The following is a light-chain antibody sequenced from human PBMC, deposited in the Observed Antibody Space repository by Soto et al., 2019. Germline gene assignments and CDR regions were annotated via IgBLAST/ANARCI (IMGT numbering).Light chain of an antibody. CDR2: GAF. CDR1: QSVSSRN. CDR3: LLYGDSPPAYT. V-gene: IGKV3-20*01. Sequence: EIVLTQSPGTLSLFPGERATLSCRASQSVSSRNLAWYRQKPGQAPSLLIYGAFNRATGIPDRFSGSGSAPDFTLTISRLEPADFALYYCLLYGDSPPAYTFGQGTKLDIK. J-gene: IGKJ2*01.